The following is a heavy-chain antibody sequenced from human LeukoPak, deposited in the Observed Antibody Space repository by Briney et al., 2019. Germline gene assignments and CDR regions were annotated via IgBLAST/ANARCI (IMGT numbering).Heavy chain of an antibody. J-gene: IGHJ4*02. CDR3: ARTAAGYCSSTSCYVFGY. CDR1: GGSFSGYY. Sequence: SETLPLTCAVYGGSFSGYYWSWIRQPPGKGLEWIGEINHSGSTNYNPSLKSRVTISVDTSKNQFSLKLSSVTAADTAVYYCARTAAGYCSSTSCYVFGYWGQGTLVTVSS. V-gene: IGHV4-34*01. CDR2: INHSGST. D-gene: IGHD2-2*01.